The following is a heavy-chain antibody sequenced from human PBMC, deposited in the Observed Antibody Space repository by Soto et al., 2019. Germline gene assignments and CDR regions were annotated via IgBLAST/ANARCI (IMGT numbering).Heavy chain of an antibody. J-gene: IGHJ6*02. CDR1: GYTFTRFG. V-gene: IGHV1-18*01. CDR3: ATDSSGSTADYYYYYGMDV. Sequence: QVQLVQSGAEVKKPGASVKVSCKTSGYTFTRFGISWVRQAPGQGPEWMGWISAYNGNTKYAQKFQGRLTMTTDTSTSTAYMELRSLRSDDTAIYYCATDSSGSTADYYYYYGMDVCGQGTTVTVSS. D-gene: IGHD3-22*01. CDR2: ISAYNGNT.